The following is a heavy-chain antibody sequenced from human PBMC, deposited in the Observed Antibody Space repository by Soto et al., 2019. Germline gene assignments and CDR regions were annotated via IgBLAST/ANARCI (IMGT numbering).Heavy chain of an antibody. V-gene: IGHV4-61*01. J-gene: IGHJ4*02. D-gene: IGHD3-22*01. Sequence: LSLTCTVSGGSVSSGIYYWSWIRQPPGKGLEWIGYIYYSGSTNYNPSLKSRVTISVDTSKNQFSLKLSSVTAADTAVYYCAREGYYDSSGYYYVLWGQGTLVTVSS. CDR2: IYYSGST. CDR1: GGSVSSGIYY. CDR3: AREGYYDSSGYYYVL.